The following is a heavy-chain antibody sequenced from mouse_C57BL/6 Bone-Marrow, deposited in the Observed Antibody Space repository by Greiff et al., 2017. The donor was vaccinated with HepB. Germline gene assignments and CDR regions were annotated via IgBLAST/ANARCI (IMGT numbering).Heavy chain of an antibody. CDR3: ARGIYGSSLYYAMDY. J-gene: IGHJ4*01. Sequence: QVQLKQSGAELVRPGTSVKVSCKASGYAFTNYLIEWVKQRPGQGLEWIGVINPGSGGTNYNEKFKGKATLTADKSSSTAYMQLSSLTSEDSAVYFCARGIYGSSLYYAMDYWGQGTSVTVSS. CDR1: GYAFTNYL. CDR2: INPGSGGT. V-gene: IGHV1-54*01. D-gene: IGHD1-1*01.